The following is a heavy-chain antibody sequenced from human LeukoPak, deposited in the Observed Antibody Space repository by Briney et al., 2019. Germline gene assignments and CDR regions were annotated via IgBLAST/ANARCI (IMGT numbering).Heavy chain of an antibody. CDR1: GSTFTSYD. V-gene: IGHV1-8*03. D-gene: IGHD2-2*02. CDR3: ARVRSRRGYCSSTSCYRHFDY. Sequence: ASVKVSCKASGSTFTSYDINWVRQATGQGLEWMGWMNPNSGNTGYAQKFQGRVTITRNTSISTAYMELSSLRSEDTAVYYCARVRSRRGYCSSTSCYRHFDYWGQGTLVTVSS. J-gene: IGHJ4*02. CDR2: MNPNSGNT.